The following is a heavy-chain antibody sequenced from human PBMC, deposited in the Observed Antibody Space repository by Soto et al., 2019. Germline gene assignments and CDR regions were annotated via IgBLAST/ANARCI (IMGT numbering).Heavy chain of an antibody. CDR3: ARRSGKGFDY. Sequence: QLQLQESGPGLVKPSETLSLTCTVSGGSISSSSYYWGWIRQPPGKGLECIGNIYYSGSTYYNPSLKSRVTISADTSKNQFSLKLSSVTAADTAVYYCARRSGKGFDYWGQGTLVTVSS. D-gene: IGHD3-3*01. CDR1: GGSISSSSYY. CDR2: IYYSGST. J-gene: IGHJ4*02. V-gene: IGHV4-39*01.